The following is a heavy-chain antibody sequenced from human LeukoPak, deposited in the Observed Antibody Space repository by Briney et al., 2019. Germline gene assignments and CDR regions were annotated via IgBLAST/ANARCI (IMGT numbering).Heavy chain of an antibody. CDR3: VRDNYGVDY. CDR2: IHSDGSDT. J-gene: IGHJ4*01. V-gene: IGHV3-74*01. CDR1: GFTFSSYW. Sequence: GGSLRLSCAASGFTFSSYWMHWVRQAPGKGLVWVSEIHSDGSDTNYADSVKGRFTISRDNTKNTLYLQMNSLGAEDTAVYYCVRDNYGVDYWGQGTMVTVSS. D-gene: IGHD3-10*01.